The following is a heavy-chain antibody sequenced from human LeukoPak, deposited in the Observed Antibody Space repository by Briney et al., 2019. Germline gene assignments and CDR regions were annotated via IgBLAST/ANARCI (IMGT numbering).Heavy chain of an antibody. CDR1: GGSLSSGDYY. D-gene: IGHD2-2*01. V-gene: IGHV4-30-4*02. CDR2: IYYRGST. J-gene: IGHJ6*03. CDR3: PRVVPAVPNYYYYYYYMDI. Sequence: SDTLSLTCTVSGGSLSSGDYYWSWIRQPPGKGLEWMGYIYYRGSTYYNPSLKRRVTLSVDTSKNPFSLKLTSVTAAGTAVYYCPRVVPAVPNYYYYYYYMDIWGKGTTVTVSS.